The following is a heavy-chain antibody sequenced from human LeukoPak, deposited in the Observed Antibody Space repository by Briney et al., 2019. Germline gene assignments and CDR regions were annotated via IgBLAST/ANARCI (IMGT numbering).Heavy chain of an antibody. Sequence: GGSLRLSCAASGFTFSSYGMHWVRQAPGKGLEWVAVISYDGSNKYYADSVKGRFTISRDNSKNTLYLQMNSLRAEDTAVYYCARVERYFEYYYMDVWGKGTTVTISS. D-gene: IGHD3-9*01. CDR3: ARVERYFEYYYMDV. CDR1: GFTFSSYG. V-gene: IGHV3-30*03. J-gene: IGHJ6*03. CDR2: ISYDGSNK.